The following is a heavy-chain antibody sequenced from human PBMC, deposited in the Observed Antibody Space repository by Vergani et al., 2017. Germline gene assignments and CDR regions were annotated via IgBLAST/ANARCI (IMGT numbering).Heavy chain of an antibody. J-gene: IGHJ4*02. Sequence: QVQLVPSGAEVKKPGASVKVSCKASGYTFTGYYMHWVRQAPGQGLEWMGWISAYNGNTNYAQKLQGRVTMTTDTSTSTAYMELRSLRSDDTAVYYCARERGGPQLVPPLDYWGQGTLVTVSS. D-gene: IGHD1-1*01. CDR1: GYTFTGYY. CDR2: ISAYNGNT. V-gene: IGHV1-18*04. CDR3: ARERGGPQLVPPLDY.